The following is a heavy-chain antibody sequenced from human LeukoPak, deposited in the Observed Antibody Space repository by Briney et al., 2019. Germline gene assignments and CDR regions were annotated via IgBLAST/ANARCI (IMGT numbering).Heavy chain of an antibody. V-gene: IGHV4-39*07. CDR3: ARAPITSDAFDI. J-gene: IGHJ3*02. CDR1: GGSISSSSYY. Sequence: SETLSLTCTVSGGSISSSSYYWGWIRQPPGKGLEWIGSIYYSGSTYYNPSLKSRVTISVDTSKNQFSLKLSSVTAADTAVYYCARAPITSDAFDIWGQGTMVTVSS. CDR2: IYYSGST. D-gene: IGHD5-24*01.